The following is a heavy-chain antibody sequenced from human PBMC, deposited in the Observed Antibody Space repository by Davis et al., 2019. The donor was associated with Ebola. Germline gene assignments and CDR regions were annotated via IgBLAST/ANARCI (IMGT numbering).Heavy chain of an antibody. CDR2: ISSNGGST. Sequence: GESLKISCSASGFTFSSYAMHWVRQAPGTGLEYVSAISSNGGSTYYADSVKVRFTISRDNSKNTLYLQMNSLRAEDTAVYYCAKNLRDYYDSSGYYPDAFDIWGQGTMVTVSS. CDR1: GFTFSSYA. J-gene: IGHJ3*02. V-gene: IGHV3-64*04. D-gene: IGHD3-22*01. CDR3: AKNLRDYYDSSGYYPDAFDI.